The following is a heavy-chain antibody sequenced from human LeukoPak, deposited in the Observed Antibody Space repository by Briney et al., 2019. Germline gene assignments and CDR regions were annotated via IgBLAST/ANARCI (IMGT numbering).Heavy chain of an antibody. Sequence: GRSLRLSCTASGFTFGDYAMSWFRQAPGKGLEWVSSISSSSSYIYYADSVKGRFTISRDNAKNSLYLQMNSLRAEDTAVYYCARDGSWFGEHLYGMDVWGQGTTVTVSS. CDR2: ISSSSSYI. V-gene: IGHV3-21*01. D-gene: IGHD3-10*01. CDR1: GFTFGDYA. CDR3: ARDGSWFGEHLYGMDV. J-gene: IGHJ6*02.